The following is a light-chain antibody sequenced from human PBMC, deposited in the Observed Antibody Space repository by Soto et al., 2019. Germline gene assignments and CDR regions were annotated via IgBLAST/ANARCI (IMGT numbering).Light chain of an antibody. J-gene: IGKJ1*01. CDR2: GAS. V-gene: IGKV3-20*01. CDR1: QSVKTF. Sequence: EIVLTQSPATLALGPVDRATLSCGASQSVKTFLVWYQQKPGQAPRLLIYGASTRATGIPDRFSGGGSGKDFTLTISRMDNEDLAVYYCNQYGSSPKTCGQGTKVDIK. CDR3: NQYGSSPKT.